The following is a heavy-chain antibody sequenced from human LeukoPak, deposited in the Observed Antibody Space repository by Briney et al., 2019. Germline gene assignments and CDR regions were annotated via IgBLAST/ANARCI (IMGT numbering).Heavy chain of an antibody. J-gene: IGHJ4*02. CDR3: ARHPQLWGGSWPGPFDY. Sequence: PGGSLRLSCAASGFTFSSYEMNWVRQAPGKGLEWVSYISSSGSTIYYADSVKGRFTISRDNAKNSLYLQMNSLRAEDTAVYYCARHPQLWGGSWPGPFDYWGQGSLVTASS. V-gene: IGHV3-48*03. CDR2: ISSSGSTI. D-gene: IGHD6-13*01. CDR1: GFTFSSYE.